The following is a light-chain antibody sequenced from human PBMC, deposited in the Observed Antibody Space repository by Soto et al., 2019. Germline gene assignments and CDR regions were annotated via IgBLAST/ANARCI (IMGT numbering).Light chain of an antibody. Sequence: QSALTQPASVSGSPGQSITISCTGTSSDVGGYNYVSWYQQHPGKAPKLMIYDVSNRPSGVSNRFSGSKSGNTASLTISGLQAEYEADYYCSSYTSSSTLDVVFVGGTQLTVL. V-gene: IGLV2-14*01. CDR1: SSDVGGYNY. CDR3: SSYTSSSTLDVV. J-gene: IGLJ2*01. CDR2: DVS.